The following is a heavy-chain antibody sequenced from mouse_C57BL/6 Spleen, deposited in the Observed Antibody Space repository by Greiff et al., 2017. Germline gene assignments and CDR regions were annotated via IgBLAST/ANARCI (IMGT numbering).Heavy chain of an antibody. CDR1: GYTFTSYW. CDR2: IYTGNSDT. CDR3: TRYTAVVDWYFDV. D-gene: IGHD1-1*01. Sequence: VHVKQSGTVLARPGASVKMSCTTSGYTFTSYWMHWVKQRPGQGLEWVGAIYTGNSDTSYNQKFKGKGKLTAVTSASTAYMELSSLTTGDSAVDSGTRYTAVVDWYFDVWGTGTTVTVSS. J-gene: IGHJ1*03. V-gene: IGHV1-5*01.